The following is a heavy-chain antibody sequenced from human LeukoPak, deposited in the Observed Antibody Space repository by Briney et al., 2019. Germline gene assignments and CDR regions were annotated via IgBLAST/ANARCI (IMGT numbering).Heavy chain of an antibody. Sequence: GGSLRLSCAASGFTFSSNDIHWVRRAPGKGLEWVVVISYDGGNKYYADSVKGRFAISRDNSKNTLYLQMNSLRAEDTAVYYCAKGTHYYDSSGYWGAFDIWGQGTMVTVSS. CDR2: ISYDGGNK. CDR1: GFTFSSND. D-gene: IGHD3-22*01. V-gene: IGHV3-30*18. J-gene: IGHJ3*02. CDR3: AKGTHYYDSSGYWGAFDI.